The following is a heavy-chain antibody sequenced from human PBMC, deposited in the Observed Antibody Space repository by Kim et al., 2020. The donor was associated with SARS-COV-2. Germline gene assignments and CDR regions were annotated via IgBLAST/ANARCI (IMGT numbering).Heavy chain of an antibody. J-gene: IGHJ5*02. CDR2: ISWNSGSI. CDR3: AKDCGPGYIVGWFDT. D-gene: IGHD2-15*01. V-gene: IGHV3-9*01. Sequence: GGSLRLSCAASGFTFGDYAMHWVRQAPGKGLEWVSGISWNSGSIGYAASVKGRFTISRDNAKNSLYLQMNSLRAEDTALYYCAKDCGPGYIVGWFDTWGQGTLVTVSS. CDR1: GFTFGDYA.